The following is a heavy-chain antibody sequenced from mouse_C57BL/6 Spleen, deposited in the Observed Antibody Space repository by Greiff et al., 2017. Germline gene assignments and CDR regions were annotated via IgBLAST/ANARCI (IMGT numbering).Heavy chain of an antibody. Sequence: EVLLVESGGGLVKPGGSLKLSCAASGFTFSSYAMSWVRQTPEKRLEWVATISDGGSYTYYPDNVKGRFTISRDNAKNNLYLHMNRLKSEDTAVYYCARDRGNYRFNAMEYWGQGASVTVSS. V-gene: IGHV5-4*01. D-gene: IGHD2-1*01. J-gene: IGHJ4*01. CDR2: ISDGGSYT. CDR3: ARDRGNYRFNAMEY. CDR1: GFTFSSYA.